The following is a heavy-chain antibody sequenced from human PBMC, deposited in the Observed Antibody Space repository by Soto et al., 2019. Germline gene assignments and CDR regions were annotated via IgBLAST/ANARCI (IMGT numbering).Heavy chain of an antibody. V-gene: IGHV1-3*01. CDR3: AIHPSSIAARRGGWFDP. D-gene: IGHD6-6*01. Sequence: ASVKVSCKASGYTFTRYAMHWVRQAPGKRLEWMGWINAGNGNTKYSQKYKGRVTITRDTSASTAYKELSSLRSEDTAVYYCAIHPSSIAARRGGWFDPWGQGTLVTVSS. J-gene: IGHJ5*02. CDR2: INAGNGNT. CDR1: GYTFTRYA.